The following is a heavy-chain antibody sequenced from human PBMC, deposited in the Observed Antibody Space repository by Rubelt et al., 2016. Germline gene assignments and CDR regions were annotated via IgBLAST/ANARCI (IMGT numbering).Heavy chain of an antibody. Sequence: QVTLRESGPALVKPTQTLTLTCTFSGFSLSTSGMCVSWIRQPPGKALEWLARIDWDDDKYYSTSLKTRLTIFKDTSKNQVVLTMTNMDPVDTATYYCARIVVVPAAMAWGYYMDVWGKGTTVTVSS. J-gene: IGHJ6*03. CDR2: IDWDDDK. CDR3: ARIVVVPAAMAWGYYMDV. CDR1: GFSLSTSGMC. D-gene: IGHD2-2*01. V-gene: IGHV2-70*15.